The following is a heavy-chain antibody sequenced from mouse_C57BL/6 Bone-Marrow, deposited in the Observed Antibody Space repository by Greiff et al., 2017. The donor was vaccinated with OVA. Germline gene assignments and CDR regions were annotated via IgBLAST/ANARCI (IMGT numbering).Heavy chain of an antibody. CDR3: ARRRYLDYFDY. V-gene: IGHV1-61*01. CDR2: IYPSDSET. J-gene: IGHJ2*01. D-gene: IGHD2-14*01. CDR1: GYTFTSYW. Sequence: QVHVKQPGAELVRPGSSVKLSCKASGYTFTSYWMDWVKQRPGQGLEWIGNIYPSDSETHYNQKFKDKATLTVDKSSSTAYMQLSSLTSEDSAVYYCARRRYLDYFDYWGQGTTLTVSS.